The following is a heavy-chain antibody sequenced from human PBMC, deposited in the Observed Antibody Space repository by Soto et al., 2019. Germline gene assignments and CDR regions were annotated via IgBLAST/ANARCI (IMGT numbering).Heavy chain of an antibody. CDR1: GYTVTSYG. Sequence: AASVKVSCKASGYTVTSYGISWVRQAPGQGLEWMGWISAYNGNTNYAQKLQGRVTMTTDTSTSTAYMELRSLRSDDTAVYYCARKMYYDILTGRYYFDYWGQGPLVTVSS. CDR3: ARKMYYDILTGRYYFDY. V-gene: IGHV1-18*04. J-gene: IGHJ4*02. D-gene: IGHD3-9*01. CDR2: ISAYNGNT.